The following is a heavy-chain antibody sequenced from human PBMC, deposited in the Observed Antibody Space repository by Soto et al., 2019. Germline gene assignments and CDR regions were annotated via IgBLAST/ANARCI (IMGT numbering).Heavy chain of an antibody. CDR1: GFTFDDYA. CDR2: ISWNSGSI. D-gene: IGHD6-13*01. Sequence: PGGSLRLSCAASGFTFDDYAMHWVRQAPWKGLEWVSGISWNSGSIGYADSVKGRFTISRDNAKNSLYLQMNSLRAEDTALYYCAKDMVQQLGHTGFDYWGQGTLVTVSS. CDR3: AKDMVQQLGHTGFDY. V-gene: IGHV3-9*01. J-gene: IGHJ4*02.